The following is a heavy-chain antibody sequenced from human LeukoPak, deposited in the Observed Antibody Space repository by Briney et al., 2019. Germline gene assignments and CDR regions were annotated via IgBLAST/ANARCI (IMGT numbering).Heavy chain of an antibody. CDR1: GFTFSSYW. Sequence: GGSLRLSCAASGFTFSSYWMSWVRQAPGKGLEWVANIKQDGSEKYYVYSVKGRCTISRDNAKNSLYLQMNSLRAEDTAVYYCARDQRYCSSSSCPWEPFDYWGQGTLVTVSS. CDR2: IKQDGSEK. CDR3: ARDQRYCSSSSCPWEPFDY. D-gene: IGHD2-2*01. J-gene: IGHJ4*02. V-gene: IGHV3-7*05.